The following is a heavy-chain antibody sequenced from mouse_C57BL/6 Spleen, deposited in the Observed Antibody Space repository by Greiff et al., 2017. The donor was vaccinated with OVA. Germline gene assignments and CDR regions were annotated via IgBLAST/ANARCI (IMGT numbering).Heavy chain of an antibody. V-gene: IGHV1-18*01. J-gene: IGHJ4*01. CDR3: ARSIDGSYAMDY. Sequence: EVQLQQSGPELVKPGASVKIPCKASGYTFTDYNMDWVKQSHGKSLEWIGDINPNNGGTIYNQKFKGKATLTVDKSSSTAYMELRSLTSEDTAVYYCARSIDGSYAMDYWGQGTSVTVSS. D-gene: IGHD2-3*01. CDR1: GYTFTDYN. CDR2: INPNNGGT.